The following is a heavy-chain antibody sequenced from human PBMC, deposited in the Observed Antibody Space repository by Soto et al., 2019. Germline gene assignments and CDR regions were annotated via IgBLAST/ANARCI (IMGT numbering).Heavy chain of an antibody. Sequence: PSGTLSLTCTVSGGSISSDYWNWIRQPPGKGLEWIGYFYHSWSTKYNPSLKSRVTISVDTSKNQLSLKLSSVTAADTAVYYCARFGTSPNGNWFDPWGQGTLVTVSS. J-gene: IGHJ5*02. CDR3: ARFGTSPNGNWFDP. D-gene: IGHD3-10*01. CDR1: GGSISSDY. V-gene: IGHV4-59*01. CDR2: FYHSWST.